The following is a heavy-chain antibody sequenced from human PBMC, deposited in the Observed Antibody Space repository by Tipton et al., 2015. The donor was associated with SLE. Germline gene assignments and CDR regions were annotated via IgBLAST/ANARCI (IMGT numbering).Heavy chain of an antibody. CDR3: ARGTHGSGNAFDI. Sequence: SLRLSCAASGFTVSSNYMSWVRQAPGKGLEWVSVIYSGGSTYYADSVRGRFTISRDNAKNTLYLRMNSLRAEDTAVYYCARGTHGSGNAFDIWGQGTMVTVSS. D-gene: IGHD3-10*01. CDR2: IYSGGST. J-gene: IGHJ3*02. CDR1: GFTVSSNY. V-gene: IGHV3-53*01.